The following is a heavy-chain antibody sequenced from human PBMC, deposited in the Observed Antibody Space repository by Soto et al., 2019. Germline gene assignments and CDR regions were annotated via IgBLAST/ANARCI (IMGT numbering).Heavy chain of an antibody. CDR3: ARVGTMVRETYYFDY. V-gene: IGHV3-30-3*01. D-gene: IGHD3-10*01. CDR1: GFTFNSYA. J-gene: IGHJ4*02. CDR2: ISYDGSNK. Sequence: PGGSLRLSCAASGFTFNSYAMHWVRQAPGKGLEWVAVISYDGSNKLYADSVKGRFTISRDNSKNTLYLQMNSLRAEDTAVFYCARVGTMVRETYYFDYWGQGTLVTVSS.